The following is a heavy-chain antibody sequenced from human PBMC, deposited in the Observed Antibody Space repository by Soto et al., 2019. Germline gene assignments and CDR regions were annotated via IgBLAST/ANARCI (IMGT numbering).Heavy chain of an antibody. CDR2: ISAYNGNT. Sequence: QVQLVQSGAEVKKPGASVKVSCKASGYTFTSYGISWVRQAPGQGLEWMGWISAYNGNTNYVQKLQGRVTMTTDTSTSTAYMELRSLRSDDTAVYYCARERITMVRGLDWFDPWGQGTLVTVSS. V-gene: IGHV1-18*01. J-gene: IGHJ5*02. CDR1: GYTFTSYG. D-gene: IGHD3-10*01. CDR3: ARERITMVRGLDWFDP.